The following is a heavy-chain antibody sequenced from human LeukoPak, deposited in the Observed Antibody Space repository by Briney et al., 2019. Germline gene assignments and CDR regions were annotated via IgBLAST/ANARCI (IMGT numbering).Heavy chain of an antibody. V-gene: IGHV3-7*03. J-gene: IGHJ4*02. CDR1: GFTFSPYW. CDR2: IKEDGSEE. D-gene: IGHD2-15*01. CDR3: AGGAGWLSDY. Sequence: GGSLRLSCAASGFTFSPYWMNWFRQAPGKGLEWVDLIKEDGSEELYDGSVEGRFTISRDSGKNSLYLQMNSLRAEDTAVYYCAGGAGWLSDYWGQGTLVTVSS.